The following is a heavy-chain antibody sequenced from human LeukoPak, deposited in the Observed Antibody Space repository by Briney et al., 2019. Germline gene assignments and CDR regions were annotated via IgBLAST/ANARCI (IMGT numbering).Heavy chain of an antibody. CDR2: IKSKTDGGTT. V-gene: IGHV3-15*01. Sequence: GGSLRLSCAASGFTFSNAWMSWVRQAPGKGLEWVGRIKSKTDGGTTDYAAHVKGRFTISRDDSKNTLYLQMNSLKTEERAVYYCNTGHSSGWYWGQGTLVTVSS. J-gene: IGHJ4*02. D-gene: IGHD6-19*01. CDR1: GFTFSNAW. CDR3: NTGHSSGWY.